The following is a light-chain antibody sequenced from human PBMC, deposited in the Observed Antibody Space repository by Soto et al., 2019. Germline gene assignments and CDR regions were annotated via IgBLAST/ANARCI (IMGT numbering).Light chain of an antibody. Sequence: DIQMTQSPSSLSASVGDRVTITCRASQGIGNDLGWYQQKPGKAPKRLIYGASILQSGVPSRFSGSGSGTAFTLKISSLQPEDFETYYCLHLDSYPRTFGQGTKVDIK. CDR1: QGIGND. J-gene: IGKJ1*01. CDR2: GAS. V-gene: IGKV1-17*01. CDR3: LHLDSYPRT.